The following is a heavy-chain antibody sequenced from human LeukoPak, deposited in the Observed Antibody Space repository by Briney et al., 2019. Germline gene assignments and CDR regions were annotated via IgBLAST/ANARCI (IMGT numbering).Heavy chain of an antibody. Sequence: GGSLRLSCAASGFTFSSYAMSWVRQAPGKGLEWVSSISSSSSYIYYADSVKGRFTISRDNAKNSLYLQMNSLRAEDTAVYYCAKIPLPGWLQLGGYYFDYWGQGTLVTVSS. CDR3: AKIPLPGWLQLGGYYFDY. V-gene: IGHV3-21*01. J-gene: IGHJ4*02. CDR1: GFTFSSYA. CDR2: ISSSSSYI. D-gene: IGHD5-24*01.